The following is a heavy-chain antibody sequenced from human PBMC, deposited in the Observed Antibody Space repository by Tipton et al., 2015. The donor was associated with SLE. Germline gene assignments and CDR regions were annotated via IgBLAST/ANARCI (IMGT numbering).Heavy chain of an antibody. Sequence: TLSLTCTVSGGSINRNVYYGGWVRQSPGRGLEWLGSVSYSGRTSYSSSLRGRASLSVDSSKNQFSLRLSSVTAADTAVYYCARWAIASRHYYYYGMDVWGQGTTVTVSS. CDR2: VSYSGRT. D-gene: IGHD6-6*01. J-gene: IGHJ6*02. CDR1: GGSINRNVYY. CDR3: ARWAIASRHYYYYGMDV. V-gene: IGHV4-39*01.